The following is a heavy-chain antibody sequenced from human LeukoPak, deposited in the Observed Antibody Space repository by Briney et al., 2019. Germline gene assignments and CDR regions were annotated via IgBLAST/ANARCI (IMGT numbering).Heavy chain of an antibody. J-gene: IGHJ6*02. CDR1: GFTFSDYY. CDR2: ISSSGSTI. CDR3: ASMSSGSGWFSYYYYGMDV. Sequence: GGSLRLSCAASGFTFSDYYMSWIRQAPGKGLEWVSYISSSGSTIYYADSVKGRFTISRDKANNSLYLQMNSLRAEDTAVYYCASMSSGSGWFSYYYYGMDVWGQGTTVTVSS. V-gene: IGHV3-11*01. D-gene: IGHD6-19*01.